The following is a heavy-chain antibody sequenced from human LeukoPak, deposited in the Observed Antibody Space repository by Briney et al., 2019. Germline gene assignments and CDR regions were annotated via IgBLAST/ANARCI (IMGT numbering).Heavy chain of an antibody. J-gene: IGHJ3*02. CDR2: ISAYNVST. V-gene: IGHV1-18*01. CDR3: ARDEIVVVPAAIHGDAFDI. Sequence: ASVKVSFKASVYTFTSYGISWVRQAPGQGLEWMGWISAYNVSTNYAQKLQGRVTITTDTSTSTAYMELRSLRSDDTAVYYCARDEIVVVPAAIHGDAFDIWGQGTMVTVSS. CDR1: VYTFTSYG. D-gene: IGHD2-2*02.